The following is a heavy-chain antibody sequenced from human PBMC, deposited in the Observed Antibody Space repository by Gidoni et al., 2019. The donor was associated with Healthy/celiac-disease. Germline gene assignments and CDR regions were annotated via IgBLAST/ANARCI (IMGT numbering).Heavy chain of an antibody. Sequence: EVQLVESGGGLVKPGGSLRLSCAASGFPFSRYRMNWFRQAPGKGLGWVSSISSSSSYIYYADSVKGRFTISRDNAKNSLYLQMNSLRAEDTAVYYCARDVDAYCSGGSCYTVDYWGQGTLVTVSS. CDR3: ARDVDAYCSGGSCYTVDY. J-gene: IGHJ4*02. D-gene: IGHD2-15*01. V-gene: IGHV3-21*01. CDR2: ISSSSSYI. CDR1: GFPFSRYR.